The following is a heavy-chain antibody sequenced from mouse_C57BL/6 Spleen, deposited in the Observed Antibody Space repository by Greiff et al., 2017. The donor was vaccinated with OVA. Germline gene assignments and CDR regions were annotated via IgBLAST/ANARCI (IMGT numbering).Heavy chain of an antibody. V-gene: IGHV1-4*01. CDR2: INPSSGYT. J-gene: IGHJ3*01. D-gene: IGHD2-4*01. Sequence: QVQLQQSGAELARPGASVKMSCKASGYTFTSYTMHWVKQRPGQGLEWIGYINPSSGYTKYNQKFKDKATLTADKSSSTAYMQLSSLTSEDSAVDYYAGRYDYDEWAWFAYWGQGTLVTVSA. CDR3: AGRYDYDEWAWFAY. CDR1: GYTFTSYT.